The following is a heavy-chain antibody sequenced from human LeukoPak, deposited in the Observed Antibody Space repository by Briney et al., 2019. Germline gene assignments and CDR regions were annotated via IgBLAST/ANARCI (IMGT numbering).Heavy chain of an antibody. CDR3: AREGSSSWYFDY. V-gene: IGHV3-9*01. J-gene: IGHJ4*02. CDR2: IDWNSGDS. D-gene: IGHD6-6*01. CDR1: GFAFDDYA. Sequence: GWSLRLSCAASGFAFDDYAMHWVRLVPGKGLEWVSGIDWNSGDSGYADSVKGRFTISRDNAKNSLYLQMNSLRAEDTAVYYCAREGSSSWYFDYGGQGTLVTVSS.